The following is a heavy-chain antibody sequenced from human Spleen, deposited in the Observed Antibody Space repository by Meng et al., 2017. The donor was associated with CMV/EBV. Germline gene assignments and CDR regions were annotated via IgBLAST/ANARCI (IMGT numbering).Heavy chain of an antibody. V-gene: IGHV3-30*04. Sequence: LSCAAAGFTFSSYAMHWVRQAPGKGLEWVAVISYDGSNKYYADSVKGRFTISRDNSKNTLYLQMNSLRAEDTAVYYCASAAMDAFDIWGQGTMVTVSS. CDR2: ISYDGSNK. CDR1: GFTFSSYA. D-gene: IGHD6-25*01. J-gene: IGHJ3*02. CDR3: ASAAMDAFDI.